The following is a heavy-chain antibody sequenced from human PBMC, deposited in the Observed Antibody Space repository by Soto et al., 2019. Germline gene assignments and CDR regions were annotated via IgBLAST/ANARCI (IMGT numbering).Heavy chain of an antibody. Sequence: SETLSLTCTVSGGSISSSSYYWGWIRQPPGKGLEWIGGTYCSGSTYYNPSLKSRVTISVDTSKNQFSLKLSSVTAADTAVYYCALETNYDFWSGYYFPYYYGMDVWGQGTTVTVSS. J-gene: IGHJ6*02. D-gene: IGHD3-3*01. CDR2: TYCSGST. CDR1: GGSISSSSYY. V-gene: IGHV4-39*01. CDR3: ALETNYDFWSGYYFPYYYGMDV.